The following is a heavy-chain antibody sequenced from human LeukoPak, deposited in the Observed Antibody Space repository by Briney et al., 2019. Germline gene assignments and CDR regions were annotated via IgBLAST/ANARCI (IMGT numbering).Heavy chain of an antibody. Sequence: SETLSLTCTVSGGSISSYYWSWIRQPPGKGLEWIGYIYYSGSTNYNPSLKSRVTISVDTSKNQFSLKLSSVTAADTAVYYCARGKYYLYDFDYWGQGALVTVSS. J-gene: IGHJ4*02. CDR2: IYYSGST. V-gene: IGHV4-59*01. CDR3: ARGKYYLYDFDY. CDR1: GGSISSYY. D-gene: IGHD3-10*01.